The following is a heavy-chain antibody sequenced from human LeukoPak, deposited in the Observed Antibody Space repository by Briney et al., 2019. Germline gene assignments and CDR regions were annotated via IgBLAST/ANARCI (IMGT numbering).Heavy chain of an antibody. D-gene: IGHD2-15*01. V-gene: IGHV3-53*01. CDR3: AREVVSTPSYFDS. CDR1: GFTVSSGY. CDR2: FYRGDST. Sequence: PGGSLRLSCAASGFTVSSGYIYWVRQAPGKGLEWVSFFYRGDSTYYAESVRGRFTISRDNSKNTLYLLMNSLIPEDTAVYYCAREVVSTPSYFDSWGQGTLVTVSS. J-gene: IGHJ4*02.